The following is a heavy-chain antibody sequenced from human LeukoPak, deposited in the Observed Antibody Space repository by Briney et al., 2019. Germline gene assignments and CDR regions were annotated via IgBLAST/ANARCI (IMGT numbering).Heavy chain of an antibody. Sequence: GGSLRLSCIASGFTFDDHGMSWVRQAPGKGLEWVSNINWNGGITGYVDSVKGRFAISRDNGKNSLYLQMNNLRVEDTAFYYCARDVSWGTSYFDYWGQGILVTVSS. CDR2: INWNGGIT. CDR3: ARDVSWGTSYFDY. CDR1: GFTFDDHG. J-gene: IGHJ4*02. V-gene: IGHV3-20*04. D-gene: IGHD1-1*01.